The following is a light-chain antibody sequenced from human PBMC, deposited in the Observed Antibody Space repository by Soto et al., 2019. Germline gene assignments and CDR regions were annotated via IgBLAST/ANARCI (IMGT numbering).Light chain of an antibody. Sequence: IVLTPSPGTLSLSPGQRATLSCRACESVTSRCIAWYQQMPGQAPRLLIHGASSRATGIPDRFSGSGSGTDFTLAITRLKPADFAVYYCQQRSNWITFGQGTRLEI. CDR3: QQRSNWIT. CDR2: GAS. V-gene: IGKV3D-20*02. CDR1: ESVTSRC. J-gene: IGKJ5*01.